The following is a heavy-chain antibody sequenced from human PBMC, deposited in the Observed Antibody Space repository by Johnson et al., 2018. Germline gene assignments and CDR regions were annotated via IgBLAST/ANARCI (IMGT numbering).Heavy chain of an antibody. CDR1: GFSFGDSA. CDR2: IKSKAFGGTT. V-gene: IGHV3-49*03. J-gene: IGHJ6*03. Sequence: VQLVESGGGLVQPGRSLSLSCSASGFSFGDSAMSWFRQAPGKGLEWVGFIKSKAFGGTTDYAASVRGRFAISRDDSKSIAYLQMNSLKTEDTAVYYCTRARREYQLPYFYYYMDVWGKGTTVTVS. CDR3: TRARREYQLPYFYYYMDV. D-gene: IGHD2-2*01.